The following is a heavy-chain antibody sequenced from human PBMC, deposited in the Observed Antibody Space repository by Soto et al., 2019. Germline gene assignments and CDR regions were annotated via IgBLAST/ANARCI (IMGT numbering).Heavy chain of an antibody. D-gene: IGHD4-4*01. V-gene: IGHV1-69*13. Sequence: ASVKVSCKASGGTFSSYAISWVRQAPGQGLEWMGGIIPIFGTANYAQKFQGRVTITADESTSTAYMELSSLRSEDTAVYYCARDPFYSNYDDYYGMDVWGQGTTVTVSS. J-gene: IGHJ6*02. CDR3: ARDPFYSNYDDYYGMDV. CDR2: IIPIFGTA. CDR1: GGTFSSYA.